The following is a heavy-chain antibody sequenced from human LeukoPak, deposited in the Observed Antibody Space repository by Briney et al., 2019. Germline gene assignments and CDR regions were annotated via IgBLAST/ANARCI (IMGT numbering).Heavy chain of an antibody. V-gene: IGHV4-34*01. CDR3: ARSRIERWLQFRWFDP. Sequence: GSLRLSCAASGFTFSSYAMSWIRQPPGKGLEWIGEINHSGSTNYNPSLKSRVTISVDTSKNQFSLKLSSVTAADTAVYYCARSRIERWLQFRWFDPWGQGTLVTVSS. CDR1: GFTFSSYA. J-gene: IGHJ5*02. CDR2: INHSGST. D-gene: IGHD5-24*01.